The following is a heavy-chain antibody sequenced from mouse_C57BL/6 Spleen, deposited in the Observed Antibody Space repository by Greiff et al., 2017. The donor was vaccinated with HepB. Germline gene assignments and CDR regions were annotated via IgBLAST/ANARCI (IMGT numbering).Heavy chain of an antibody. CDR3: ARRGYDSLAMDY. D-gene: IGHD2-4*01. J-gene: IGHJ4*01. V-gene: IGHV1-55*01. Sequence: VQLQQSGAELVKPGASVKMSCKASGYTFTSYWITWVKQRPGQGLEWIGDIYPGSGSTNYNEKFKSKATLTVDTSSSTAYMQLSSLTSEDSAVYYCARRGYDSLAMDYWGQGTSVTVSS. CDR2: IYPGSGST. CDR1: GYTFTSYW.